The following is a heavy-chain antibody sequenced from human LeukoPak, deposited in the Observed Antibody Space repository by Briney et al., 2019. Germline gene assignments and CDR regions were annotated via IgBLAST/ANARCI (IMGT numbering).Heavy chain of an antibody. J-gene: IGHJ6*03. CDR3: ARVFRVATIRNYYYMDV. V-gene: IGHV3-48*01. D-gene: IGHD5-12*01. CDR2: ISSSSSTI. Sequence: GGSLRLACAASGFTFSSYSMNWVRQAPGKGLEWVSYISSSSSTIYYADSVKGRFTISRDNAKNSLYLQMNSLRAEDTAVYYCARVFRVATIRNYYYMDVWGKGTTVTISS. CDR1: GFTFSSYS.